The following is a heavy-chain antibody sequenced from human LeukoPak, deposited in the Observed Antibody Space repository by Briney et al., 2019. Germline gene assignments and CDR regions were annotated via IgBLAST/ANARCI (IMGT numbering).Heavy chain of an antibody. V-gene: IGHV4-39*02. CDR2: IYYSGST. Sequence: GSLRLSCAASGFTFSSYSMNWVRQPPGKGLEWIGSIYYSGSTYYNPSLKSRVTISVDTSKNQFSLKLSSVTAADTAVYYCAREGVEMATITLFDYWGQGTLVTVSS. D-gene: IGHD5-24*01. CDR3: AREGVEMATITLFDY. J-gene: IGHJ4*02. CDR1: GFTFSSYSMN.